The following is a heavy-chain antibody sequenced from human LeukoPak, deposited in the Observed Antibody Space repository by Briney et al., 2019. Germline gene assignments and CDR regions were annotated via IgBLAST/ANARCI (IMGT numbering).Heavy chain of an antibody. D-gene: IGHD3-16*02. CDR2: IIPIFGTA. CDR3: ARRESLNTGYYYYYYYMDV. CDR1: GGTFSSYA. Sequence: ASVKVSCKASGGTFSSYAISWVRQAPGQGLEWMGGIIPIFGTANYAQKFQGRVTITTDESTSTAYMELSSLRSEDTAVYYCARRESLNTGYYYYYYYMDVWGKGTTVTVSS. V-gene: IGHV1-69*05. J-gene: IGHJ6*03.